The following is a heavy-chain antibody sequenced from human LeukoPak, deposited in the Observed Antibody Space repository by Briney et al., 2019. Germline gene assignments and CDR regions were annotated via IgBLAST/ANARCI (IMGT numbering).Heavy chain of an antibody. Sequence: ASVKVSCKASGYMFAVFGITWVRQAPGQGLEWMGSIRVHNGDTNYAQKFQGRLTMTTDTSATTAYMELRSLKSDDTAVYYCARDRYDVGVAFDFWGQATMVTVSS. CDR1: GYMFAVFG. CDR2: IRVHNGDT. V-gene: IGHV1-18*01. D-gene: IGHD3-9*01. CDR3: ARDRYDVGVAFDF. J-gene: IGHJ3*01.